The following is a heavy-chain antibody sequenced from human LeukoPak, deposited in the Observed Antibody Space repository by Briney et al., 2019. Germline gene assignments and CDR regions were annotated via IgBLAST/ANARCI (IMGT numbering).Heavy chain of an antibody. Sequence: GGSLRLSCAASGFTFDDYAMRWVRHAPGKGLEWVSFIYSGGSTHYSDSVKGRFTISRDNSKNTLYLQMNSLRAEDTAVYYCARRAGAYSHPYDYWGQGTLVTVSS. J-gene: IGHJ4*02. V-gene: IGHV3-53*01. D-gene: IGHD4/OR15-4a*01. CDR2: IYSGGST. CDR3: ARRAGAYSHPYDY. CDR1: GFTFDDYA.